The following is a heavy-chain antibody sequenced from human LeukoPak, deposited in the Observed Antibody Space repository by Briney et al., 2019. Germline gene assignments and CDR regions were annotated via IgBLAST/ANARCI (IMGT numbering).Heavy chain of an antibody. CDR2: IYPGDSDT. V-gene: IGHV5-51*01. Sequence: GESLKISCKDSGYSFTSYWIGWVRQMPGKGLEWMGIIYPGDSDTRYSPSFQGQVIISADKSISTAYLQWSSLKASDSAMYYCAKGGVTVAEWFDPWGQGTLVTVSS. CDR3: AKGGVTVAEWFDP. CDR1: GYSFTSYW. J-gene: IGHJ5*02. D-gene: IGHD6-19*01.